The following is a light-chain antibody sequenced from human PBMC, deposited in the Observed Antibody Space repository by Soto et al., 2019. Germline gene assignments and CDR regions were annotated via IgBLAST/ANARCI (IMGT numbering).Light chain of an antibody. V-gene: IGLV2-11*01. CDR3: CSYAGSFRV. J-gene: IGLJ1*01. Sequence: QSVLTQPRSVSGSPGQSVTISCTGTSSDVGGYNYVSWYQQHPGKAPKLMIYDVSKRPSGVPDRFSGSKSGNTASLTISGLRAEDEADYYCCSYAGSFRVFGTGTKVTVL. CDR2: DVS. CDR1: SSDVGGYNY.